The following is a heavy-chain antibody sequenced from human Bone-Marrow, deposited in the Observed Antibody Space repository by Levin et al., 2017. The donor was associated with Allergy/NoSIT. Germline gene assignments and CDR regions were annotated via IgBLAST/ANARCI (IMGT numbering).Heavy chain of an antibody. CDR3: ARGRQGYNYGKFDP. V-gene: IGHV1-8*01. CDR1: GYTFTSYD. J-gene: IGHJ5*02. D-gene: IGHD5-18*01. CDR2: MNPYSDNT. Sequence: GASVKVSCKASGYTFTSYDIHWVRQATGQGLEWMGWMNPYSDNTGLAQKFQGRVSMTRDTSISTAYMELSSLRSEDTAVYYCARGRQGYNYGKFDPWGQGTLVTVSS.